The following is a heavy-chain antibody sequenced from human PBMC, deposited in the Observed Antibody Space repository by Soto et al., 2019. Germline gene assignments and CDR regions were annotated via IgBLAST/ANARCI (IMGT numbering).Heavy chain of an antibody. Sequence: QAGGSLRLSCIASGFPFDDHAMHLVRQAPGKGLEWVSGISWNSGYIGYADSVKGRFTISRDNAKNSVHLQMNSLRAEDTAFYYCAKDIKWNIPEGYPDNWGQGTLVTVSS. V-gene: IGHV3-9*01. CDR2: ISWNSGYI. CDR3: AKDIKWNIPEGYPDN. CDR1: GFPFDDHA. J-gene: IGHJ4*02. D-gene: IGHD1-1*01.